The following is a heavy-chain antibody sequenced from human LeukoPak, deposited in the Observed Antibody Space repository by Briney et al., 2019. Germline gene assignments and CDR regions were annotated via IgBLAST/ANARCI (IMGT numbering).Heavy chain of an antibody. J-gene: IGHJ4*02. CDR3: ARVYYFASSGYYFPPDY. V-gene: IGHV1-46*01. CDR2: INPSGGST. CDR1: GYTFISNF. Sequence: GASVKVSCKASGYTFISNFMHWVRQAPGQGHEWMGLINPSGGSTNYAQKFQGRVTMSRDTSTSTVYMELSSLRSEDTAMYYCARVYYFASSGYYFPPDYWGQGTLVTVSS. D-gene: IGHD3-22*01.